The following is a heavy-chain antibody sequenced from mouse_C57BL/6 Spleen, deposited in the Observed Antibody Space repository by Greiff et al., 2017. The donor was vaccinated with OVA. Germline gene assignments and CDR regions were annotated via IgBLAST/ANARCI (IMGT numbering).Heavy chain of an antibody. CDR2: IDPNSGGT. CDR1: GYTFTSYW. V-gene: IGHV1-72*01. Sequence: QVQLKQPGAELVKPGASVKLSCKASGYTFTSYWMHWVKQRPGRGLEWIGRIDPNSGGTKYNEKFKSKATLTVDKPSSTAYMQLSSLTSEDSAVYYGAREGVYYGSSSYAMDYWGQGTSVTVSS. D-gene: IGHD1-1*01. CDR3: AREGVYYGSSSYAMDY. J-gene: IGHJ4*01.